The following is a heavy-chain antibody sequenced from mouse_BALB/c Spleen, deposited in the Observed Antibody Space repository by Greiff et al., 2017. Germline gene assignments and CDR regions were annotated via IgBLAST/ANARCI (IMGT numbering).Heavy chain of an antibody. CDR3: ATTGGTWFAY. V-gene: IGHV2-2*02. CDR2: IWSGGST. J-gene: IGHJ3*01. Sequence: VQLQQSGPGLVQPSQSLSITCTVSGFSLTSYGVHWVRQSPGKGLEWLGVIWSGGSTDYNAAFISRLSISKDNSKSQVFFKMNSLQANDTAIYYCATTGGTWFAYWGQGTLVTVSA. CDR1: GFSLTSYG.